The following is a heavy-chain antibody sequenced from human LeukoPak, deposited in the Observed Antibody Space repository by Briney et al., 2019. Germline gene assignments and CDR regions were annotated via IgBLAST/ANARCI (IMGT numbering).Heavy chain of an antibody. Sequence: GGSLRLSCVASGFTFSDYYMGWIRQAPGKGLEWVSYITSSGSAKHYADSVKGRFTISRDNAKNLSYLQMNSLRAEDTAVYYCAGDSHGYNWFDPWGHGTLVTVSS. CDR2: ITSSGSAK. J-gene: IGHJ5*02. CDR3: AGDSHGYNWFDP. CDR1: GFTFSDYY. D-gene: IGHD5-24*01. V-gene: IGHV3-11*01.